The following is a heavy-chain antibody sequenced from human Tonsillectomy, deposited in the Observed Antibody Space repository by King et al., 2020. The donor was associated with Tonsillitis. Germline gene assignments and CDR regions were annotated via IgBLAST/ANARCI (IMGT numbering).Heavy chain of an antibody. D-gene: IGHD1-1*01. J-gene: IGHJ4*02. CDR2: IRSKANSYAT. Sequence: VQLVESGGGLVQPGGSLKLSCAASGFTFSGSAMHWVRQASGKGLEWVGRIRSKANSYATAYAASVKGRFTISRDDSKNTAYLQMNSLKTEDTAVYYCTRSGRTGTTADYWGQGTLVTVSS. V-gene: IGHV3-73*01. CDR1: GFTFSGSA. CDR3: TRSGRTGTTADY.